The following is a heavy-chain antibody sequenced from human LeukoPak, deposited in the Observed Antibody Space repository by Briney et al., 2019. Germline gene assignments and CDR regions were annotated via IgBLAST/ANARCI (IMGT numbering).Heavy chain of an antibody. J-gene: IGHJ5*02. CDR2: IYYSGST. Sequence: SETLSLTCTVSGGSISSYYWSWIRQPPGKGLEWIGYIYYSGSTNYNPSLKSRVTISVDTSKNQFSLKLSSVTAADTAVYYCARSYCSGGSCHSGWFDPWGQRTLVTVSS. D-gene: IGHD2-15*01. CDR1: GGSISSYY. V-gene: IGHV4-59*08. CDR3: ARSYCSGGSCHSGWFDP.